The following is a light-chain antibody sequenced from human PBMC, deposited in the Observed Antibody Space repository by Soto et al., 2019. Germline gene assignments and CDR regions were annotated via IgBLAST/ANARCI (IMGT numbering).Light chain of an antibody. Sequence: DIQMTQSPSTLSASVGDRVTITCRASQSISNWLAWYQQKPGKAPKLLIYYGSSLASGVPTRFSGSGSGTEYTLTISSLQPVDFATYYCQQYNRSPWTFGQGTKVEIK. CDR2: YGS. J-gene: IGKJ1*01. CDR3: QQYNRSPWT. CDR1: QSISNW. V-gene: IGKV1-5*01.